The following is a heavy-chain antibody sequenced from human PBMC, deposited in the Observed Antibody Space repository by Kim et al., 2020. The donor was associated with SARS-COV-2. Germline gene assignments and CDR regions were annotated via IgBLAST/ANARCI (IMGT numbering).Heavy chain of an antibody. CDR2: T. Sequence: TKYSQKFQGRGTITRDTSANTAYMELSSLTSEDTAVYYCARDMNPTVYDYWGQGTLVTVSS. V-gene: IGHV1-3*01. D-gene: IGHD4-4*01. J-gene: IGHJ4*02. CDR3: ARDMNPTVYDY.